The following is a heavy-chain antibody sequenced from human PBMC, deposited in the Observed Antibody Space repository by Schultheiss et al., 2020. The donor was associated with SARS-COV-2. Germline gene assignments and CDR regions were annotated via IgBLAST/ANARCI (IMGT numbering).Heavy chain of an antibody. V-gene: IGHV3-23*01. CDR2: ISGSGGST. CDR3: AKAQKLYDYVIY. Sequence: GGSLRLSCAASGFTFDDYAMHWVRQAPGKGLEWVSAISGSGGSTYYADSVKGRFTISRDNSKNTLYLQMNSLRAEDTAVYYCAKAQKLYDYVIYWGQGTLVTVSS. J-gene: IGHJ4*02. CDR1: GFTFDDYA. D-gene: IGHD3-16*01.